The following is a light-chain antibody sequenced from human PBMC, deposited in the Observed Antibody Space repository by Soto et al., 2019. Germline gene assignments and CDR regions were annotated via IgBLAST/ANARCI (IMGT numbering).Light chain of an antibody. V-gene: IGKV3-15*01. CDR3: HQYNNLWT. CDR1: QSVSSR. J-gene: IGKJ1*01. Sequence: EIVMTQSPATLSVSPGERVTLSCRASQSVSSRLAWYQQKPGQSPRLLIYGASTRATGIPARFSGSGSGTEFTLTISSLQSEDFAVYYCHQYNNLWTFGQGTKVDIK. CDR2: GAS.